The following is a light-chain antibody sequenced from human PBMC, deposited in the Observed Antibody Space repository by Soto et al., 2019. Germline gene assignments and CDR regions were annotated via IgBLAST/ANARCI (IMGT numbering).Light chain of an antibody. V-gene: IGLV2-11*01. CDR2: DVS. J-gene: IGLJ2*01. CDR1: SSDVGGYDF. Sequence: QSALTHPLSVSWSPGHLVTISCTGTSSDVGGYDFVSWYQQHPGKAPKLMISDVSKRPSGVPDRFSGSKSGNTASLTISGLQADHEADYYCCSYAGDLALFGGGTKVTVL. CDR3: CSYAGDLAL.